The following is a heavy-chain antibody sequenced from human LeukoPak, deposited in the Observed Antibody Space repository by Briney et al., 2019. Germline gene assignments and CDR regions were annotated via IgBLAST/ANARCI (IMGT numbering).Heavy chain of an antibody. V-gene: IGHV1-8*01. CDR3: ATEFARVVVTPYYYYGMDV. Sequence: ASVKVSCKASGYTFTSYDINWVRQATGQGLEWMGWMNPNSGNTGYAQKFQGRVTMTRNTSISTAYMELSSLRSEDTAVYYCATEFARVVVTPYYYYGMDVWGQGTTVTVSS. D-gene: IGHD4-23*01. CDR1: GYTFTSYD. J-gene: IGHJ6*02. CDR2: MNPNSGNT.